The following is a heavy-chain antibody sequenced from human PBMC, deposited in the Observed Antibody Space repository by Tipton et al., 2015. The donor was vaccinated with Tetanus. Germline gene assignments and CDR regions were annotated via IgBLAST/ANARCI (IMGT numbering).Heavy chain of an antibody. J-gene: IGHJ4*02. CDR1: GGSISSGGYY. V-gene: IGHV4-31*03. CDR2: IYNSGST. Sequence: TLSLTCTVSGGSISSGGYYWSWIRQHPGKGLEWIGDIYNSGSTYYNPSLKSRVTMSIDTSKNHFSLRLSSVTAADTAVYYYARWEVGATKEHYWGQGALVTVSS. D-gene: IGHD1-26*01. CDR3: ARWEVGATKEHY.